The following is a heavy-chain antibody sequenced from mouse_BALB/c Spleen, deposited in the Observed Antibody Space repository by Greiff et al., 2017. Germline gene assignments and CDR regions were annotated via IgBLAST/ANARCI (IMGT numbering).Heavy chain of an antibody. V-gene: IGHV1S137*01. Sequence: QVQLKESGAELVRPGVSVKISCKGSGYTFTDYAMHWVKQSHAKSLEWIGVISTYYGDASYNQKFKGKATMTVDKSSSTAYMELARLTSEDSAIYYCARQLGRAWFAYWGQGTLVTVSA. CDR1: GYTFTDYA. CDR2: ISTYYGDA. J-gene: IGHJ3*01. D-gene: IGHD4-1*02. CDR3: ARQLGRAWFAY.